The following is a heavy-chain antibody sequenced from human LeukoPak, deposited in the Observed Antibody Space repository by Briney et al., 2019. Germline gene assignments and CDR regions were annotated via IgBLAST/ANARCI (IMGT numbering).Heavy chain of an antibody. CDR3: AKDQNSGSYQYFDY. CDR2: ISWNSGSI. D-gene: IGHD1-26*01. CDR1: GFTFDDYA. Sequence: SGGSLRLSCAASGFTFDDYAMHWVRQAPGKGLEWVPGISWNSGSIGYADSVKGRFTISRDNAKNSLYLQMNSLRAEDTALYYCAKDQNSGSYQYFDYWGQGTLVTVSS. V-gene: IGHV3-9*01. J-gene: IGHJ4*02.